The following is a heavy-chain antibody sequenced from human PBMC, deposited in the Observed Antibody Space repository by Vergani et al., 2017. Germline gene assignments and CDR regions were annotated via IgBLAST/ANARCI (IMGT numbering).Heavy chain of an antibody. Sequence: QVQLVESGGGVVQPGRSLRLSCAASGFTFSSYAMHWVRQAPGKGLEWVAVISYDGSNKYYADSVKGRFTISRDNSKNTLYLQMNSLRAEDTAVYYCARDLALLEWLSAKYYYYYGMDVWGQGTTVTVSS. V-gene: IGHV3-30-3*01. CDR1: GFTFSSYA. CDR3: ARDLALLEWLSAKYYYYYGMDV. D-gene: IGHD3-3*01. J-gene: IGHJ6*02. CDR2: ISYDGSNK.